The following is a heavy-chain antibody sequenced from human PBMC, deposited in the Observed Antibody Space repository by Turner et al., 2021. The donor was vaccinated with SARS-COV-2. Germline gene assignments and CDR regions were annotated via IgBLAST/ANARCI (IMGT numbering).Heavy chain of an antibody. CDR2: INQDQSAK. V-gene: IGHV3-7*01. Sequence: EVQVMESGGDLVQPGGFLRLYCEASGLTFRTHWMSWVRQAPGKGLEWVANINQDQSAKNYVDSVKGRFTISRDDAKNSLYLQMNSLRVEDTAMYYCASEPTARTQGYWGQGTLVTVSS. D-gene: IGHD1-7*01. CDR1: GLTFRTHW. J-gene: IGHJ4*02. CDR3: ASEPTARTQGY.